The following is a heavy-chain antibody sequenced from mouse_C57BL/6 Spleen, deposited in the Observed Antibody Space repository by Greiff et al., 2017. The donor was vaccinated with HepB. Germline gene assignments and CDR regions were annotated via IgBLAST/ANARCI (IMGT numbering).Heavy chain of an antibody. Sequence: EVQLQESGPELVKPGASVKMSCKASGYTFTDYNMHWVKQSHGKSLEWIGYINPNNGGTSYNQKFKGKATLTVNKSSSTAYMELRSLTSEDSAVYYCARERQLWGFAYWGQGTLVTVSA. V-gene: IGHV1-22*01. D-gene: IGHD1-1*02. CDR1: GYTFTDYN. CDR2: INPNNGGT. CDR3: ARERQLWGFAY. J-gene: IGHJ3*01.